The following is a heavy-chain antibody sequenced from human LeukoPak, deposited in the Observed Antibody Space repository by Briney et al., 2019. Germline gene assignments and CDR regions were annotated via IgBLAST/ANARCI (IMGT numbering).Heavy chain of an antibody. V-gene: IGHV3-48*03. D-gene: IGHD4-23*01. J-gene: IGHJ4*02. CDR3: VKDLLQWYKFDS. CDR1: GFTFRSYE. Sequence: GGSLRLSCAASGFTFRSYEMNWVRQAPGKGLEWVSYISSSGSTIYYADSVKGRFTVSRDNSKKTVSLQMHSLRREDTAVYYCVKDLLQWYKFDSWGQGTLVTVSS. CDR2: ISSSGSTI.